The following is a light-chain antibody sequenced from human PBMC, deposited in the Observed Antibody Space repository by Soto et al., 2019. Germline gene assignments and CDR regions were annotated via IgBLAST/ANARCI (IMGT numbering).Light chain of an antibody. CDR1: QVISSW. CDR2: GAT. V-gene: IGKV1-12*01. J-gene: IGKJ4*01. CDR3: QQASSLPLT. Sequence: IQMTQSPSSVSAAVGDRVTITCRASQVISSWLAWYQQRPGTAPKLLIYGATTLRSGVPSRFSGSESGTEFTLTITSLQPEDSATYHCQQASSLPLTFGGGTKVEIQ.